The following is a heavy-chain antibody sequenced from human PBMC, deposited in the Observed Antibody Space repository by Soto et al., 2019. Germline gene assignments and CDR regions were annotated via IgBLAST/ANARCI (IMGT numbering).Heavy chain of an antibody. CDR1: GYTFTSYA. CDR2: INAGNGNT. D-gene: IGHD5-12*01. CDR3: ARDPLGGYQRGYLDF. Sequence: GASVKVSCKASGYTFTSYAMHWVRQAPGQRLEWMGWINAGNGNTKYSQKFQGRVTITRGTSASTAYMELSSLRSEDTAVYYCARDPLGGYQRGYLDFWGQGTLVTVSS. J-gene: IGHJ4*02. V-gene: IGHV1-3*01.